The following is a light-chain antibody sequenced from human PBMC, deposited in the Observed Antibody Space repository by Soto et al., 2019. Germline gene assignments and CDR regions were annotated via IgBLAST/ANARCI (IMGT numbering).Light chain of an antibody. CDR2: DVS. CDR1: SSDVGGYNF. Sequence: QSVLTQPASVSGSPGQSITISCTGTSSDVGGYNFVSWYQHHPGKAPKLIIYDVSYRPSGVSNRFSVSKSGNTASLTISGLQAEDEADYYCTSYTSSFTYVFGTGTSHRP. CDR3: TSYTSSFTYV. V-gene: IGLV2-14*03. J-gene: IGLJ1*01.